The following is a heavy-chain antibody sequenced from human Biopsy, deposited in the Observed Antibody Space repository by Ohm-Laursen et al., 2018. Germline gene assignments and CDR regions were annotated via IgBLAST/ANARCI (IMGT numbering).Heavy chain of an antibody. J-gene: IGHJ3*01. CDR3: ARLYRLDDYWNDDPPDAFDV. Sequence: TLSLTCTVSGGSISSYYWSWIRQPPGKGLEWIGYIYHNGNTMHNPSLKSRVTVSLDTSKNQFSLKLSSVTAADTAIFFCARLYRLDDYWNDDPPDAFDVWGQGTRVTVSS. V-gene: IGHV4-59*01. CDR1: GGSISSYY. D-gene: IGHD1-1*01. CDR2: IYHNGNT.